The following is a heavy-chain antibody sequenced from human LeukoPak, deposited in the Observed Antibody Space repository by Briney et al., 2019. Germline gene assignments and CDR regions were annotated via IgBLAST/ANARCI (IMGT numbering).Heavy chain of an antibody. Sequence: QSGGSLRLSCAASGFTFENYAMHWVRQAPPLGLEWVSTISGDGDSTYYADSVKGRFTIARDNSKNSLYLHMNSLKTEDTDLYYCGKVRKAMEIGDYWGQGNLVTVSS. CDR2: ISGDGDST. D-gene: IGHD5-18*01. CDR3: GKVRKAMEIGDY. CDR1: GFTFENYA. J-gene: IGHJ4*02. V-gene: IGHV3-43*02.